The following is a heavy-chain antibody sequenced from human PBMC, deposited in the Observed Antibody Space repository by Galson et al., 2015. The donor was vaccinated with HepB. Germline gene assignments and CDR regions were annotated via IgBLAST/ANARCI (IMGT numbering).Heavy chain of an antibody. CDR2: ISGPGGTT. V-gene: IGHV3-23*01. D-gene: IGHD6-19*01. Sequence: SLRLSCAASGFTFGSHAMSWVRQGPGKGLEWVSAISGPGGTTYFADSAKGRFSISRDNSKNTLFLQMNSLRVEDTAIYYCAKDLGITVAGDFDYWGQGTLVTVSS. J-gene: IGHJ4*02. CDR1: GFTFGSHA. CDR3: AKDLGITVAGDFDY.